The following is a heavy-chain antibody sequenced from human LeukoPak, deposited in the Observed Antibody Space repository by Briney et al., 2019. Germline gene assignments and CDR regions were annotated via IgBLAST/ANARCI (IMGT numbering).Heavy chain of an antibody. CDR3: ARAAAAAGNHWFDP. CDR1: GGSFSGYY. CDR2: IYHSGST. D-gene: IGHD6-13*01. J-gene: IGHJ5*02. V-gene: IGHV4-34*01. Sequence: SETLSLTCAVYGGSFSGYYWSWIRQPPGKGLEWIGSIYHSGSTYYNPSLKSRVTISVDTSKNQFSLKLSSVTAADTAVYYCARAAAAAGNHWFDPWGQGTLVTVSS.